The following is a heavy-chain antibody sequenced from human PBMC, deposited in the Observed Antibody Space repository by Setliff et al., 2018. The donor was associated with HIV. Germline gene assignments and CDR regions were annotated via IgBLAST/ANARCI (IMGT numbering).Heavy chain of an antibody. V-gene: IGHV4-39*01. CDR2: IYYSGST. J-gene: IGHJ4*02. CDR3: ARTRGYTYGYIDS. CDR1: GDSTSSSSSY. D-gene: IGHD5-18*01. Sequence: PSETLSLTCTVSGDSTSSSSSYWGWIRQPPGKGLEWIGSIYYSGSTYYNPSLKSRVTISVDTSKNQSSLKLNSVTAADTAVYYCARTRGYTYGYIDSWAQGTLVTVSS.